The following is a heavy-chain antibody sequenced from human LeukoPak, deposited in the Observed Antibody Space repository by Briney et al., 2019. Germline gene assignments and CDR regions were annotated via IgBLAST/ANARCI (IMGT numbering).Heavy chain of an antibody. CDR3: ARLGSYHDF. Sequence: SEPLSLTCTVSGASISNYYWSWIRQPPEKGLEWMGHIHTSGASRYYPSLESRLTLSMDTSRNNLSLKLTSVTAADTAVYFCARLGSYHDFWGQGALVTVSS. V-gene: IGHV4-4*09. J-gene: IGHJ4*02. D-gene: IGHD1-26*01. CDR2: IHTSGAS. CDR1: GASISNYY.